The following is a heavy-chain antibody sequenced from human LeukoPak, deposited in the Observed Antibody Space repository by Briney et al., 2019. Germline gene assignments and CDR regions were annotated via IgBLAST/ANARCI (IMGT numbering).Heavy chain of an antibody. J-gene: IGHJ4*02. CDR3: VLGTSGYYYTGFDF. CDR2: VSGSGGST. Sequence: GGSLRLSCTASGFTFSSYAMNWVRQAPGKGLEWVSGVSGSGGSTYYLDSVKGRFTISRDNSKNTLYLQMNSLRAEDMAIYYCVLGTSGYYYTGFDFWGQGTRVTVSS. D-gene: IGHD3-22*01. V-gene: IGHV3-23*01. CDR1: GFTFSSYA.